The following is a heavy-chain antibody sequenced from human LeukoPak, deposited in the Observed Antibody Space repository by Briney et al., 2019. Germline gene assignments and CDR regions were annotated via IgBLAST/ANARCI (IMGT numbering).Heavy chain of an antibody. Sequence: ETLSLTCTVSGGSISSSSYYWGWIRQAPGKGLEWVSYISSSSSTIYYADSVKGRFTISRDNAKNSLYLQMNSLRAEDTAVYYCARDPEWELLYVGFGAFDIWGQGTMVTVSS. J-gene: IGHJ3*02. D-gene: IGHD1-26*01. CDR2: ISSSSSTI. CDR1: GGSISSSS. CDR3: ARDPEWELLYVGFGAFDI. V-gene: IGHV3-48*01.